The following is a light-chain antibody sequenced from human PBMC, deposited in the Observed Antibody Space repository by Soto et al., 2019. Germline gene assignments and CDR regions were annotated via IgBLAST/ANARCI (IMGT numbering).Light chain of an antibody. CDR3: PQSDRPLRT. Sequence: DIQMTQSPSSLSASVGDRVTITCRASQSISTYLNWYQQKPGKAPKLLIYDASSLQSGVQSRFRGGGSGTDFTLNISRLQPEDYATYSGPQSDRPLRTLGQGTKVEIK. J-gene: IGKJ1*01. V-gene: IGKV1-39*01. CDR2: DAS. CDR1: QSISTY.